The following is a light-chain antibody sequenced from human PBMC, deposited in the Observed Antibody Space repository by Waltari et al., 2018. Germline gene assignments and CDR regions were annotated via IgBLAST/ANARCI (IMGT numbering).Light chain of an antibody. CDR1: NIESKS. CDR3: CSYAGSYTEV. CDR2: DVS. Sequence: TQPPSVSVAPGKTATLTCGGENIESKSVNWYQQHPGKAPKLMIYDVSKRPSGVPDRFSGSKSGNTASLTISGLQAEDEADYYCCSYAGSYTEVFGGGTKLTVL. V-gene: IGLV2-11*01. J-gene: IGLJ2*01.